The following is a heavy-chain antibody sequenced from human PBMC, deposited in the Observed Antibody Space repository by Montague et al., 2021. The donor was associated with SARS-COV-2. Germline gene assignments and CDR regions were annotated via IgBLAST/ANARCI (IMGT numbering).Heavy chain of an antibody. CDR1: SGSISPSDTHY. Sequence: SETLSLTCVVSSGSISPSDTHYWGWVRQAPGKGLEWIATIAYSRSTSYNPPRRSRFTISVGTSNNQISLNLRAVTAADTSVYYCARHSTTHAFDPWGQGILVTVSS. J-gene: IGHJ5*02. V-gene: IGHV4-39*01. D-gene: IGHD1-1*01. CDR2: IAYSRST. CDR3: ARHSTTHAFDP.